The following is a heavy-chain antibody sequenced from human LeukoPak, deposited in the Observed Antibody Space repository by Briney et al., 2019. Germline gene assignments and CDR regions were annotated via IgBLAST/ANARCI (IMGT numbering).Heavy chain of an antibody. CDR3: ARDRSYYDITGDAFDI. CDR2: IYTSGST. V-gene: IGHV4-4*07. CDR1: GGSISSYY. Sequence: SETLSLTCTVSGGSISSYYWSWIRQPAGKGLEWIGRIYTSGSTNYNPSLKSRVTISVDMSENQFSLKLSSVTAADTALYYCARDRSYYDITGDAFDIWGQGTMVTVSS. J-gene: IGHJ3*02. D-gene: IGHD3-9*01.